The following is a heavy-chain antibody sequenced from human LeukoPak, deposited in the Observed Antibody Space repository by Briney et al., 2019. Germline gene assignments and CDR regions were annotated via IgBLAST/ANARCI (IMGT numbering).Heavy chain of an antibody. Sequence: ASVKVSCKASEYTFTGYYMHWVRQAPGQGLEWMGRIDPDTGGTVYAQKFPGRVSMTRDTSVNTAYMDLSRLTSDDTAVYYCARDSRVSLDVWGKGTTVTVSS. J-gene: IGHJ6*04. CDR2: IDPDTGGT. CDR3: ARDSRVSLDV. D-gene: IGHD6-6*01. CDR1: EYTFTGYY. V-gene: IGHV1-2*06.